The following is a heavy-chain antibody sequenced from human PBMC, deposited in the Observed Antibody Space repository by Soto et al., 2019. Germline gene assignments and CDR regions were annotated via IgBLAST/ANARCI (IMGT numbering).Heavy chain of an antibody. CDR1: GYTFTSYG. CDR2: ISAYNGNT. Sequence: ASVKVSCKASGYTFTSYGISWVRQAPGQGLEWMGWISAYNGNTNYAQKLQGRVTMTTDTSTSTAYMELRSLRSDDTAVYYCARDRRTGDSSGYYYWGQGTLVTVSS. D-gene: IGHD3-22*01. V-gene: IGHV1-18*01. CDR3: ARDRRTGDSSGYYY. J-gene: IGHJ4*02.